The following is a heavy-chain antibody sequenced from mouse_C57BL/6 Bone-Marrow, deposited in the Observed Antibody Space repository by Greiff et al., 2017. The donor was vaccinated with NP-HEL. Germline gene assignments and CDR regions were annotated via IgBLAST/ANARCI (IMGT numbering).Heavy chain of an antibody. CDR1: GYTFTSYG. Sequence: VQLVESGAELARPGASVKLSCKASGYTFTSYGISWVKQRTGQGLEWIGEIYPRSGHTYYNEKFKGKATLTADKSSSTAYMELRSLTSEDSAFYFCAFITTVVGTYAMDYWGQGTSGTGAS. V-gene: IGHV1-81*01. D-gene: IGHD1-1*01. CDR2: IYPRSGHT. J-gene: IGHJ4*01. CDR3: AFITTVVGTYAMDY.